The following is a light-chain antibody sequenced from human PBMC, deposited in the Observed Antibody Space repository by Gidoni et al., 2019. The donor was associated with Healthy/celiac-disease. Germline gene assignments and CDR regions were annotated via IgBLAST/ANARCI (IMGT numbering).Light chain of an antibody. CDR3: SSYAGSNNLV. Sequence: QSALTQPPSASGSPGQSVPISCTGTSSDVGGYNYVSWYQQHPGKAPKLMIYEVSTRPSGVPDRFSGSKSGNTASLTVSGLQAEDEADYYCSSYAGSNNLVFGGGTKLTVL. V-gene: IGLV2-8*01. J-gene: IGLJ2*01. CDR2: EVS. CDR1: SSDVGGYNY.